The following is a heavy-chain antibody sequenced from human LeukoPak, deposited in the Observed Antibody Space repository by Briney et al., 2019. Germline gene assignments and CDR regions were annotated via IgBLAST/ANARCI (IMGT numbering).Heavy chain of an antibody. CDR2: ISSSSSTI. V-gene: IGHV3-48*01. CDR3: ARTSAFYYYDSSGYYLGY. CDR1: GFTFSSYS. J-gene: IGHJ4*02. D-gene: IGHD3-22*01. Sequence: GSLRLSCAASGFTFSSYSMNWVRQAPGKGLEWVSYISSSSSTIYYADSVKGRFTISRDNAKNSLYLQMNSLRAEDTAVYYCARTSAFYYYDSSGYYLGYWGQGTLVTVSS.